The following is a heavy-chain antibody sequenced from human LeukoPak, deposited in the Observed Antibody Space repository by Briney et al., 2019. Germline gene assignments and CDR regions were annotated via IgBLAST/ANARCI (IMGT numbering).Heavy chain of an antibody. CDR2: INHSGST. D-gene: IGHD2-8*01. V-gene: IGHV4-34*01. CDR1: GRSFSGYY. Sequence: PSETLSLTCAVYGRSFSGYYWSWIRQPPGKGLEWIGEINHSGSTNYNPSLKSRVIISVDTSKNQFSLKLSSVTAADTAVYYCARYRAVRSAFDIWGQGTMVTVSS. CDR3: ARYRAVRSAFDI. J-gene: IGHJ3*02.